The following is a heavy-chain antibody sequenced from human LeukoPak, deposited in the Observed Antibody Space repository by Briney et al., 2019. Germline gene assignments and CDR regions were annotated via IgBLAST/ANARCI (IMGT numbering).Heavy chain of an antibody. D-gene: IGHD1-26*01. Sequence: SETLSLTCTVSGGSISSYYWSWIRQPAGKGLEWIGRIYTSGSTNYNPSLKSRVTMSVDTSKNQFSLKLSSVTAADTAVYYCARSITGWELLLDVRGSGFDIWGQGTMVTVSS. CDR2: IYTSGST. CDR1: GGSISSYY. J-gene: IGHJ3*02. V-gene: IGHV4-4*07. CDR3: ARSITGWELLLDVRGSGFDI.